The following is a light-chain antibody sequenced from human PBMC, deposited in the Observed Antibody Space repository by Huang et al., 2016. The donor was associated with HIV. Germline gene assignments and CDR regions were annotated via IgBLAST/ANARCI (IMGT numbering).Light chain of an antibody. Sequence: IQLTQSPSSLSASVGDRVTITCRASQDISSYLAWYQQKPGKAPKLLVYAASTLQSGVPSRVSGSGSGTDFTLTISSLQPEDFATYYCQQLNSYPRTFGQGTKLEIK. J-gene: IGKJ2*01. CDR2: AAS. V-gene: IGKV1-9*01. CDR3: QQLNSYPRT. CDR1: QDISSY.